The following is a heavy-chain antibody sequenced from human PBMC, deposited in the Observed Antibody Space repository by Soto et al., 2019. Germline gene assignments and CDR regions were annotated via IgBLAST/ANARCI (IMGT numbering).Heavy chain of an antibody. Sequence: QVQLVESGGGVVQPGRSLRLSCAASGFTFSSYGMHWVRQAPGKGLEWVAVIWYDGSNEYYADSVKGRFTISRDNSKNTLYLQMNSLRAEDTAVYYCAGLFGELFDYWGQGTLVTVSS. CDR1: GFTFSSYG. CDR2: IWYDGSNE. J-gene: IGHJ4*02. CDR3: AGLFGELFDY. D-gene: IGHD3-10*02. V-gene: IGHV3-33*01.